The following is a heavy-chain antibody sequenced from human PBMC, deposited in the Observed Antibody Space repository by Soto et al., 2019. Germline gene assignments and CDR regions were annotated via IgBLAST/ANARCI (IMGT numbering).Heavy chain of an antibody. CDR3: ARDLAAVPRAFDY. CDR1: GGSVNSGSHY. CDR2: VYYTGTT. V-gene: IGHV4-61*01. J-gene: IGHJ4*02. Sequence: SETLSLTCSVSGGSVNSGSHYWTWIRQPPGKTLEWIVSVYYTGTTDYNPSLKSRVTISVDTSKTQFSLNLRSVTAADTAVYYCARDLAAVPRAFDYWGRGTLVTVSS. D-gene: IGHD6-13*01.